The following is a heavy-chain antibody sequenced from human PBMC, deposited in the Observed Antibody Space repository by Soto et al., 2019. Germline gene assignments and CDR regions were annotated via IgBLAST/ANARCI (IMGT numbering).Heavy chain of an antibody. D-gene: IGHD3-22*01. CDR2: IYSGGST. J-gene: IGHJ1*01. V-gene: IGHV3-53*01. Sequence: EVQLVESGGGLIQPGGSLRLSCAASGFTVSSNYMSWVRQAPGKGLEWVSVIYSGGSTYYADSVKGRFTISRDNSKNTLYLQMNSLRAEDTAVYYCPRDRVESGYPEYFQHWGQCTLVTVSS. CDR3: PRDRVESGYPEYFQH. CDR1: GFTVSSNY.